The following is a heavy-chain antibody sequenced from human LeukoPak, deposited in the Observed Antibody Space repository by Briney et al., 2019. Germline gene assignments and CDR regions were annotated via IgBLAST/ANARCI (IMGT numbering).Heavy chain of an antibody. Sequence: PGGSLRLSCAASGFTFSSYWMSWVRQAPGKGLEWVANIKQDGSEKYYVDSVKGRFTTSRDNAKNSLYLQVNSLRAEDTAVYYCAKESMVRGVIRYYYGMDVWGKGTTVTVSS. CDR3: AKESMVRGVIRYYYGMDV. CDR2: IKQDGSEK. CDR1: GFTFSSYW. D-gene: IGHD3-10*01. J-gene: IGHJ6*04. V-gene: IGHV3-7*03.